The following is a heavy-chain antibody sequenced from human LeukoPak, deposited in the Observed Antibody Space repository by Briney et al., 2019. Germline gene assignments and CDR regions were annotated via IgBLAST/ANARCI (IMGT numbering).Heavy chain of an antibody. V-gene: IGHV4-39*01. CDR1: GGSISNSYY. Sequence: SETLSLTCTVSGGSISNSYYWGWIRQPPGKGLDWIGSIHHSGSTYYNPSLKSRVTISVDTSNNQFSLELRSVTATDTAVYYCARPGSSGWYLYYFDYWGQGTLVTVSS. D-gene: IGHD6-19*01. CDR3: ARPGSSGWYLYYFDY. CDR2: IHHSGST. J-gene: IGHJ4*02.